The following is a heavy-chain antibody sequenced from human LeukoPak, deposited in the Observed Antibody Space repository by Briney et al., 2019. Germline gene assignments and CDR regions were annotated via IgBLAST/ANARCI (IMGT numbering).Heavy chain of an antibody. D-gene: IGHD5-12*01. CDR3: ARDAWVASRAGGYVI. CDR2: IYYSGST. Sequence: PSQTLSLTCTVSGGSISSGDYYWRWLRQPPGRGLEWIGYIYYSGSTYYNPSLKSRVTISVDTSKNQLSLKLSSVTAADTAVYYCARDAWVASRAGGYVIWGQGTLVTVSS. V-gene: IGHV4-30-4*08. CDR1: GGSISSGDYY. J-gene: IGHJ4*02.